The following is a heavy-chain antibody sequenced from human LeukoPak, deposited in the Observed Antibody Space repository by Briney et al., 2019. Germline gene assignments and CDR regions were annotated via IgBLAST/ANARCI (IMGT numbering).Heavy chain of an antibody. Sequence: GASVKVSCKASRGTFSSYAISWVRQAPGQGLEWMGGIIPIFGTANYAQKFQGRVTITADESTSTAYMELSSLRSEDTAVYYCARAVGAMPVAPFDYWGQGTLVTVSS. J-gene: IGHJ4*02. V-gene: IGHV1-69*13. D-gene: IGHD2-2*01. CDR2: IIPIFGTA. CDR3: ARAVGAMPVAPFDY. CDR1: RGTFSSYA.